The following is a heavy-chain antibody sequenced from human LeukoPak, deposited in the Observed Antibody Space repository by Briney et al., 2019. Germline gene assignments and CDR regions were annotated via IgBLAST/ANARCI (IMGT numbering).Heavy chain of an antibody. J-gene: IGHJ4*02. D-gene: IGHD1-26*01. CDR3: ARGQGYSGSYYYFDY. CDR1: GYTFTGYY. V-gene: IGHV1-2*02. Sequence: GASVKVSGKASGYTFTGYYMHWVRQAPGQGLEWMGWINPNSGGTNYAQKFQGRVTMTRDTSISTAYMELSRLRSDDTAVYYCARGQGYSGSYYYFDYWGQGTLVTVSS. CDR2: INPNSGGT.